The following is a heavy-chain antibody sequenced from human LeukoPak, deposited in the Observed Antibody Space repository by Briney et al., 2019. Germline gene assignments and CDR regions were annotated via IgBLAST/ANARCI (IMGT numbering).Heavy chain of an antibody. J-gene: IGHJ4*02. D-gene: IGHD3-16*02. CDR1: GFTFSNAW. CDR3: TTRMTSYRYFDY. CDR2: IKSTTDGGTT. V-gene: IGHV3-15*01. Sequence: GGSLRLSCAASGFTFSNAWMSWVRRAPGKGLEWVGRIKSTTDGGTTDYAAPVKGRFTISRDDSKNTLYLQMNSLKTEDTAVYYCTTRMTSYRYFDYWGQGTLVNVSS.